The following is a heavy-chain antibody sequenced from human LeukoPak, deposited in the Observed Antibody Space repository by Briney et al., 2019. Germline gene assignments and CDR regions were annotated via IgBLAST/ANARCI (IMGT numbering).Heavy chain of an antibody. CDR3: ARDRVLYFYYGMDV. V-gene: IGHV3-74*01. J-gene: IGHJ6*02. CDR2: IKGDGIST. D-gene: IGHD2-21*01. Sequence: PGGSLRLSCAASGFDFSSNWMHWVRHAPGQGLVWVSRIKGDGISTNYADSVKGRFTISRDNSKNTLYLQMNSLRAEDTAVYYCARDRVLYFYYGMDVWGQGTTVTVSS. CDR1: GFDFSSNW.